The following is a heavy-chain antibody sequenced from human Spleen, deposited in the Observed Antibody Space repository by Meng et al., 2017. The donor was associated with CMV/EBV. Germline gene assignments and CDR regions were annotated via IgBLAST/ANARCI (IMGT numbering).Heavy chain of an antibody. CDR3: ASPLKEKFGVTITEYFFEY. V-gene: IGHV1-2*02. Sequence: ASVKVSCKASGYTFTGYYMHWVRQAPGQGLEWMGWINPNSGGTNYAQKFQGRVTMTRDTSISTAYMELSRLRSDDTAVYYCASPLKEKFGVTITEYFFEYWGQGTLVTVSS. CDR2: INPNSGGT. CDR1: GYTFTGYY. J-gene: IGHJ4*02. D-gene: IGHD3-16*01.